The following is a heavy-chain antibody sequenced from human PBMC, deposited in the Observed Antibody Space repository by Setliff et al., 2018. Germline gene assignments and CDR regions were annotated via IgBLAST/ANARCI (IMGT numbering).Heavy chain of an antibody. Sequence: ASVKVSCKASGYTFTGYYMHWVRQAPGQGLEWMGWINPNSGGTNYAQKFQGRVTMTRDTSISTAYMELSRLRSEDTAVYYCARDNWIFGVELPHYYYMDVWGKGTTVTVSS. CDR2: INPNSGGT. CDR1: GYTFTGYY. V-gene: IGHV1-2*02. CDR3: ARDNWIFGVELPHYYYMDV. D-gene: IGHD3-3*01. J-gene: IGHJ6*03.